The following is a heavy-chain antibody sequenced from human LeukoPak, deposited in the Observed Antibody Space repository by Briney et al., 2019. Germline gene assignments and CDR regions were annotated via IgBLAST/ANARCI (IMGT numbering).Heavy chain of an antibody. CDR1: GFTFSSYS. CDR3: ARDAISPDIVVVVAETNAFDI. CDR2: ISRSSSTI. Sequence: GGSLRLSCAASGFTFSSYSMNWVRQAPGKGLEWVSYISRSSSTIYYADSVKGRFTISRDNAKNSLYLQMNSLRAEDTAVYYCARDAISPDIVVVVAETNAFDIWGQGTMVTVSS. J-gene: IGHJ3*02. V-gene: IGHV3-48*01. D-gene: IGHD2-15*01.